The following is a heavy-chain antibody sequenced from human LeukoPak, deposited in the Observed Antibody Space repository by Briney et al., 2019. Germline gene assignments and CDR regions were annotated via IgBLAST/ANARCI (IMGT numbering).Heavy chain of an antibody. CDR2: INPNSGRT. CDR3: ARGTYYDSSAYCGVRLFDY. D-gene: IGHD3-22*01. Sequence: ASVNVSCRASGYTFTGYYMHWIRQAPGQGLEWTGWINPNSGRTNYAQKFQGRVTMTSDTPISTAYMDLSRLRADDTAVYYCARGTYYDSSAYCGVRLFDYWGQGTLVTVSS. V-gene: IGHV1-2*02. J-gene: IGHJ4*02. CDR1: GYTFTGYY.